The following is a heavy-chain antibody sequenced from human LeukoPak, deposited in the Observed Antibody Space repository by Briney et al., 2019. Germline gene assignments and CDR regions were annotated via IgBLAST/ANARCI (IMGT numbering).Heavy chain of an antibody. CDR3: ARGTGGWYFDL. V-gene: IGHV4-59*01. D-gene: IGHD1/OR15-1a*01. CDR1: GGSISSYY. J-gene: IGHJ2*01. CDR2: IYYSGST. Sequence: KPSETLSLTCTVTGGSISSYYWSWIRQPPGQGLQWIGYIYYSGSTNYNPSLKSRVTMSIVTSKNQFSLKLTSVTAADTAVYYCARGTGGWYFDLWGRGTLVTVSS.